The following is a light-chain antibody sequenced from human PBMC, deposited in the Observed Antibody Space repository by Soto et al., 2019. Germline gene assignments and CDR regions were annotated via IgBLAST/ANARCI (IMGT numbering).Light chain of an antibody. CDR1: QSVSRN. J-gene: IGKJ1*01. V-gene: IGKV3-15*01. CDR3: QQYNNWPQT. CDR2: GAS. Sequence: EIVMTQSPATLSVSPGERATLSCRASQSVSRNLAWYQQKPGQAPRPLIYGASTSATGIPARFSGSGAGTEFTLTISIVQSEDFAVYYCQQYNNWPQTFGQGTKVEIK.